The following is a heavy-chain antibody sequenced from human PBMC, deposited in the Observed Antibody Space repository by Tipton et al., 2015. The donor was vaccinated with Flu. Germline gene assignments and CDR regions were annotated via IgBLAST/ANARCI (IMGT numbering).Heavy chain of an antibody. CDR1: GFTFSDHY. J-gene: IGHJ4*02. Sequence: SLRLSCVASGFTFSDHYMDWVRQAPGKGLEWIGRIRKKTNSYSTEYAASVKGRFTISRDNPVNSVYLQMNSLRAEDTAVYFCVRAIYASDYYSGQGTLVTVSS. CDR3: VRAIYASDYY. D-gene: IGHD3-10*01. CDR2: IRKKTNSYST. V-gene: IGHV3-72*01.